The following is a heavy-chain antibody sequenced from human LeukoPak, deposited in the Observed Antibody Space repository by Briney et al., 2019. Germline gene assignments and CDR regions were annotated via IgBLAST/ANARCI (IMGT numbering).Heavy chain of an antibody. CDR1: GFTFSTYA. V-gene: IGHV3-23*01. D-gene: IGHD5/OR15-5a*01. CDR2: ISGSGGSP. Sequence: GGSLRLSCAASGFTFSTYAMSWVRQAPGKGLDWVSVISGSGGSPYYADSVKGRFTISRDNSKNTLYLQMNSLRAEDMGVYYCAKGGSVTAPDDAFDIWGQGTMVTASS. J-gene: IGHJ3*02. CDR3: AKGGSVTAPDDAFDI.